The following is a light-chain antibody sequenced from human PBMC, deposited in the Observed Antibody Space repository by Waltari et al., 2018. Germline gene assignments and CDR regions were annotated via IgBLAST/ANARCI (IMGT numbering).Light chain of an antibody. Sequence: EIVMPQSPAALSVSPGERATLSCRASQSVSSNFAWYQHKPGQPPRLLIPCASTSATGVPARFSSSGSWTEFTLTISSLQSEDSAIYYCQQYNTLPPSTFGQGTKLEIK. CDR1: QSVSSN. J-gene: IGKJ2*02. V-gene: IGKV3-15*01. CDR2: CAS. CDR3: QQYNTLPPST.